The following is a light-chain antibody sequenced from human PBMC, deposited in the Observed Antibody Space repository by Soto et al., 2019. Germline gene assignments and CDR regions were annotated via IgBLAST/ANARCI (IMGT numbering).Light chain of an antibody. CDR1: SPDFG. CDR3: SSYSSTTTL. CDR2: EVS. Sequence: QSALAQPASVSGSPGQSITISCSGISPDFGVSWYQHFPGKGPKLLIFEVSNRPSGVSARFPGSKSGNVAFLTISGLQTEDEGLYHCSSYSSTTTLFGGGTQLTVL. J-gene: IGLJ2*01. V-gene: IGLV2-14*01.